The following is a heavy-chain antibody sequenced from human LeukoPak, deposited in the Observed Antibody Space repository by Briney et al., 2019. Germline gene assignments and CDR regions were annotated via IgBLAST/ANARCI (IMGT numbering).Heavy chain of an antibody. J-gene: IGHJ4*02. D-gene: IGHD3-22*01. CDR1: GFTFSSYW. V-gene: IGHV3-74*01. CDR3: ARGSSISAYYYDSSSCDY. Sequence: GGSLRLSCAASGFTFSSYWMHWVRQAPGKGLVWVSRINSDGSSTSYADSVKGRFTISRNNAKNKLYLEMNSLRAEDTAVYYCARGSSISAYYYDSSSCDYWGQGTLVTVSS. CDR2: INSDGSST.